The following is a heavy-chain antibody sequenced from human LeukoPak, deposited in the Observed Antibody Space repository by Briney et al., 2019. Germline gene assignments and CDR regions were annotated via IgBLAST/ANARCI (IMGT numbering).Heavy chain of an antibody. V-gene: IGHV3-66*01. CDR3: ARGLAVAGTGFDY. Sequence: GGSLRLSCAASGFTVSSNYMSWVRQAPGKGLEWVSVIYSGGSAYYADSVKGRFTISRDNSKKTLYLQMNSLRAEDTAVYYCARGLAVAGTGFDYWGQGTLVTVSS. J-gene: IGHJ4*02. CDR2: IYSGGSA. D-gene: IGHD6-19*01. CDR1: GFTVSSNY.